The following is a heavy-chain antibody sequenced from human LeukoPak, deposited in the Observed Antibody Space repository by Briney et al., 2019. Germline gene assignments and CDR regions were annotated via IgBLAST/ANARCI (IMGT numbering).Heavy chain of an antibody. V-gene: IGHV3-30*02. J-gene: IGHJ3*02. CDR1: GFTFSNYG. Sequence: GGSLRLSCAASGFTFSNYGIHWVRQAPGKGLQWVTFIRYDGSNKYYADSVKGRFTISRDNSKNSLYLQMNSLRAEDTAVYYCARDADAFDIWGQGTMVTVSS. CDR2: IRYDGSNK. CDR3: ARDADAFDI.